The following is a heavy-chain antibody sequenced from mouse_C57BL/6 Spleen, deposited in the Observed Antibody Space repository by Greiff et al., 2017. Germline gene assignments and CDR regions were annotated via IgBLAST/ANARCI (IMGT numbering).Heavy chain of an antibody. D-gene: IGHD1-1*01. Sequence: QVQLQQSGAELVKPGASVKMSCKASGYTFTTYPIEWMKQNHGKSLEWIGNFHPYNDDTKYNEKFKGKATLTVEKSSSTVYWELSRLTSDDSAVYYGARQDYGSSSFAYWGQGTRVTVSA. J-gene: IGHJ3*01. CDR3: ARQDYGSSSFAY. V-gene: IGHV1-47*01. CDR2: FHPYNDDT. CDR1: GYTFTTYP.